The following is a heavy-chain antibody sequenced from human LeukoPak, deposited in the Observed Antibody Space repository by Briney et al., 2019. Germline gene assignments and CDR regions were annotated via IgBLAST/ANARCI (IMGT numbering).Heavy chain of an antibody. V-gene: IGHV3-30*04. J-gene: IGHJ4*02. D-gene: IGHD3-16*01. CDR3: ATDYGKDPLYFDY. CDR2: ISYDASSE. Sequence: PRGSLRLSCAASGFTFTGYAMHWVRQAPGKGLEWVAVISYDASSEYYADPVKGRFTISRDNSKNTPYLQMSSLRAEDTAVYYCATDYGKDPLYFDYWGQGTLVTVSS. CDR1: GFTFTGYA.